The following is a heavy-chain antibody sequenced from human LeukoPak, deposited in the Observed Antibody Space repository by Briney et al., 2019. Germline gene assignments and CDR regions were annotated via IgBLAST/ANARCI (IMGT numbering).Heavy chain of an antibody. D-gene: IGHD2-15*01. V-gene: IGHV1-18*01. CDR3: ARADIIVVAGATPVGSAFEY. CDR1: GYTFISYG. J-gene: IGHJ4*02. Sequence: ASLKVSCKTSGYTFISYGISWLRQAPGQGIEWMGWISANKGDTEYAQKFQGRLTVTRDTSTSTAYMELKRLKSDDAAVYYCARADIIVVAGATPVGSAFEYWGQGTLITVS. CDR2: ISANKGDT.